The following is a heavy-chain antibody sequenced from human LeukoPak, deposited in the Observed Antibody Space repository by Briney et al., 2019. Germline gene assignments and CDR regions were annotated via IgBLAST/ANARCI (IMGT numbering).Heavy chain of an antibody. V-gene: IGHV3-21*01. D-gene: IGHD4-17*01. Sequence: GGSLRLSCAASGFTFSSYSMNWVRQAPGKGLEWVSSISSSSSYIYYADSVKGRFTISSDNAKNSLYLQMNSLRAEDTAVYYCARGAVTTAYYVGYWGQGTLVTVSS. J-gene: IGHJ4*02. CDR3: ARGAVTTAYYVGY. CDR1: GFTFSSYS. CDR2: ISSSSSYI.